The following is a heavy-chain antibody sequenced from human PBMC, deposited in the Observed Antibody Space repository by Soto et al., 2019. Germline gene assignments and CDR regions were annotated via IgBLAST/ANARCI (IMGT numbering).Heavy chain of an antibody. CDR2: IYSGGGI. CDR3: ARDSRYYGSGNYPYYFDY. Sequence: GGSLRLSCAASGFTVSSSYMSWVRQAPGKGLEWVSVIYSGGGIYYADSVKGRFTISRDNSQNTVYLHMNSLRAEDTAVYYCARDSRYYGSGNYPYYFDYWGQGTLVTVSS. V-gene: IGHV3-66*01. CDR1: GFTVSSSY. D-gene: IGHD3-10*01. J-gene: IGHJ4*02.